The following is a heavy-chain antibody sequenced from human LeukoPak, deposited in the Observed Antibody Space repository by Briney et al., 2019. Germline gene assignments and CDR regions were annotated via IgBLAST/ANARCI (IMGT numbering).Heavy chain of an antibody. CDR3: ARPQETPGYFDY. D-gene: IGHD5-24*01. Sequence: SETLSLTCTVSGGSISSSSYYWGWIRQPPGKGLEWIGSIYYSGSTYYNPSLKSRVTISVDTSKNQFSLKLSSVTAADTAVYYCARPQETPGYFDYWGQGTLVTVSS. CDR2: IYYSGST. V-gene: IGHV4-39*01. CDR1: GGSISSSSYY. J-gene: IGHJ4*02.